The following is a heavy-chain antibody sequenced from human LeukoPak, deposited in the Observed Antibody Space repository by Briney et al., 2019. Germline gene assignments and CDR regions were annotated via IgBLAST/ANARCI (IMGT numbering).Heavy chain of an antibody. D-gene: IGHD6-25*01. V-gene: IGHV3-7*01. J-gene: IGHJ6*03. CDR3: ARIAAKSRSLTYDFYYMDV. Sequence: GGSLRLSCTVSGFTFSDYWMSWVRQAPGKGLEWVANIKRDGSEEYYVDSVKGRFTLSRDNAKNSLFLQLSTLRAEDTAIYYCARIAAKSRSLTYDFYYMDVWGKGTTVTVSS. CDR2: IKRDGSEE. CDR1: GFTFSDYW.